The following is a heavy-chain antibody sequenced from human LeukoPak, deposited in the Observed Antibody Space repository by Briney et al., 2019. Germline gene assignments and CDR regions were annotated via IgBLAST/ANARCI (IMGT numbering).Heavy chain of an antibody. D-gene: IGHD3-10*01. V-gene: IGHV4-34*01. J-gene: IGHJ4*02. Sequence: PSETLSLTCAVYGGSFSGYYWSWIRQPPGKGLEWIGEINHGGSTNYNPSLKSRVTISVDTSKNQFSLKLSSVTAADTAVYYCARGKRYYYGSGSFDYWGQGTPVTVSS. CDR1: GGSFSGYY. CDR2: INHGGST. CDR3: ARGKRYYYGSGSFDY.